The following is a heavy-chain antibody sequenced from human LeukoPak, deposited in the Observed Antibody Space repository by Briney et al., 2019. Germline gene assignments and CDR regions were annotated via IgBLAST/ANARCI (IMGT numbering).Heavy chain of an antibody. V-gene: IGHV3-49*03. Sequence: GGSLRLSCTASGFTFGDYAMSWFRQAPGKWLEWVGFIRSKAYGGTTEYAASVKGRFTISRDDSKSIAYLQMNSLKTEDTAVYYCTRVLLWFGESSFDYWGQGTLVTVSS. CDR2: IRSKAYGGTT. D-gene: IGHD3-10*01. CDR1: GFTFGDYA. CDR3: TRVLLWFGESSFDY. J-gene: IGHJ4*02.